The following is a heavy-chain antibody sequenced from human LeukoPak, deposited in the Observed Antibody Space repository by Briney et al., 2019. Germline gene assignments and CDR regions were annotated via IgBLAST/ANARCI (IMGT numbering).Heavy chain of an antibody. V-gene: IGHV3-30*18. CDR1: GFTFSSYG. Sequence: PGGSLRLSCAASGFTFSSYGMHWVRQAPGKGLEWVAVISYDGSNKYYADSVKGRFTISRDNSKNTLYLQMNSLRAKDTAVYYCAKDLDLGIDYWGQGTLVTVSS. CDR2: ISYDGSNK. D-gene: IGHD3-16*01. CDR3: AKDLDLGIDY. J-gene: IGHJ4*02.